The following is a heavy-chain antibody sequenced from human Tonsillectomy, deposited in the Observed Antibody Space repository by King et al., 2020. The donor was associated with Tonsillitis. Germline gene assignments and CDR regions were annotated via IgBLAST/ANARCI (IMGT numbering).Heavy chain of an antibody. CDR2: IYYSGST. Sequence: QLQESGPGLVKPSETLSLTCTVSGGSISSYYWSWLRPPPGKGLEWIGYIYYSGSTKYNPSLKSRVTISVDTSKNQFSLKLTSVTAADTAVYYCARHGGWYALAYWGQGTLVTVSS. D-gene: IGHD6-19*01. J-gene: IGHJ4*02. CDR1: GGSISSYY. CDR3: ARHGGWYALAY. V-gene: IGHV4-59*01.